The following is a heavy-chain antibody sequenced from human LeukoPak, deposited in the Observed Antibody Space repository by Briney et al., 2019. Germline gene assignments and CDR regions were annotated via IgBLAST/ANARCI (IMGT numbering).Heavy chain of an antibody. CDR3: ARNGAGLHY. V-gene: IGHV1-46*01. D-gene: IGHD1-1*01. CDR2: FTPGGGGS. CDR1: GYTLTTHQ. Sequence: GASVKVSCKALGYTLTTHQMYWVRQAPGQGLEWVGTFTPGGGGSTYAQNFQGRMTMTGDMSTNTAYLELSSLRSEDTAVYFCARNGAGLHYWGQGSLVTVSS. J-gene: IGHJ4*02.